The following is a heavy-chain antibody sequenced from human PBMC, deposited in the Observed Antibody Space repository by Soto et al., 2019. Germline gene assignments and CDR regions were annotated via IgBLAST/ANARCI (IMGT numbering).Heavy chain of an antibody. CDR2: INPNSGGT. D-gene: IGHD6-13*01. CDR3: ARGPEWYSSSWYPFDY. Sequence: GASLKVSCKASGYTFTGYDIHWVRQAPGQGLEWMGWINPNSGGTNYAQKFQGRVTMTRDTSISTAYMELSRLRSDDTAVYYCARGPEWYSSSWYPFDYWGQGTLVTFSS. CDR1: GYTFTGYD. J-gene: IGHJ4*02. V-gene: IGHV1-2*02.